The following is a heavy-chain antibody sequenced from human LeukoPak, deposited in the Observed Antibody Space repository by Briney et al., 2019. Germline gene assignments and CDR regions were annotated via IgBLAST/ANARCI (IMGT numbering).Heavy chain of an antibody. D-gene: IGHD6-19*01. CDR1: GGSFSGYY. Sequence: SETLSLTCAVYGGSFSGYYWSWIRQPPGKGLEWIGYIYYSGSTNYNPSLKSRVTISVDTSKNQFSLKLSSVTAADTAVYYCARWGLDSSGWVYFDYWGQGTLVTVSS. J-gene: IGHJ4*02. V-gene: IGHV4-59*01. CDR2: IYYSGST. CDR3: ARWGLDSSGWVYFDY.